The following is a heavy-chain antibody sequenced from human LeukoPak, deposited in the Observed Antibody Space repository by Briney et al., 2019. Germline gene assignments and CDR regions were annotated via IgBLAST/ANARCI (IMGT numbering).Heavy chain of an antibody. J-gene: IGHJ3*02. CDR3: ARERADALDI. Sequence: GGSLRLSCAASGFTFSDFHMCWIRQAPGKGLEWVSFSSTSGSTLFYADPVKGRFTISRDNAKNSLYLQMNSLRAEDTAVYYCARERADALDIWGPGTMVTVSS. CDR1: GFTFSDFH. CDR2: SSTSGSTL. V-gene: IGHV3-11*01.